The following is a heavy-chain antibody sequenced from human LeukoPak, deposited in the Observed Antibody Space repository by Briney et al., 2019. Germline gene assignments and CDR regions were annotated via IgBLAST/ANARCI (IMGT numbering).Heavy chain of an antibody. J-gene: IGHJ5*02. V-gene: IGHV4-59*01. CDR2: IYYSGST. CDR1: GGSISSYY. D-gene: IGHD4-17*01. Sequence: SETLSLTCTVSGGSISSYYWSWIRQPPGKGLEWIGYIYYSGSTNYNSSLKSRVTISVDTSKNQFSLKLSSVTAADTAVYYCARGGPTVTTWFDPWGQGTLVTVSS. CDR3: ARGGPTVTTWFDP.